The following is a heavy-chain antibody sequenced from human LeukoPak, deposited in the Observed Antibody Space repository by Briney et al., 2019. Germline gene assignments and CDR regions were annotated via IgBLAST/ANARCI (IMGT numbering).Heavy chain of an antibody. Sequence: GGSLRLSCAASGFTFSSYSMNWVRQAPGKGLEWVSSISSSSSYIYYADSVRGRFTISRDNAKNSLYLQMNSLRAEDTAVYYCAAGYDSTFDYWGQGTLVTVSS. CDR1: GFTFSSYS. D-gene: IGHD3-22*01. V-gene: IGHV3-21*01. CDR2: ISSSSSYI. J-gene: IGHJ4*02. CDR3: AAGYDSTFDY.